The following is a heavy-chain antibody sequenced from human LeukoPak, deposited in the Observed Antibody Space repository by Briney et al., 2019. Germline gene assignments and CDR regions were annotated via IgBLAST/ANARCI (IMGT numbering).Heavy chain of an antibody. D-gene: IGHD2-21*02. J-gene: IGHJ4*02. V-gene: IGHV3-23*01. CDR3: AKDVGGRWPLYYFDY. CDR2: LSGSGGST. Sequence: GGSLRLSCAASGFTFSDYALSWVRQAPGMGLEWVSDLSGSGGSTNYADSVKGRFTISSDNSKNTLYLQMNSLRPEDTALYYCAKDVGGRWPLYYFDYWGQGTLVTVSS. CDR1: GFTFSDYA.